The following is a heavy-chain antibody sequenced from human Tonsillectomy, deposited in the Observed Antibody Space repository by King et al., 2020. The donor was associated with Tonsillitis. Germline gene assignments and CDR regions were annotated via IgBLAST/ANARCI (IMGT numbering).Heavy chain of an antibody. CDR2: IYYSGST. V-gene: IGHV4-39*01. D-gene: IGHD6-19*01. CDR3: ARHLGSGWPSYWYFDV. CDR1: GGSFSSSSYY. J-gene: IGHJ2*01. Sequence: PLQESGPGLVKPSETLSLICTVSGGSFSSSSYYLGWIRQPPGKGLEWIGSIYYSGSTYYNPSLKTRVTISVDTSKNQFSLKVNSVTAADTAVYYCARHLGSGWPSYWYFDVWGRGTLVSVSS.